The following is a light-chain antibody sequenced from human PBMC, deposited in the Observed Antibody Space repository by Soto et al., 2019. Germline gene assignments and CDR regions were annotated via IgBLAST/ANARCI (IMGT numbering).Light chain of an antibody. Sequence: QSALTQPASVSGSPGQSITISCTGTSSDVGIYKYVSWYQQHPGKAPNLMIYEVTNRPSGVSDRFSGSKSGNTASLTISGLQAEDGADYYCSSFTSSSTVVFGGGTKL. CDR1: SSDVGIYKY. V-gene: IGLV2-14*01. CDR3: SSFTSSSTVV. CDR2: EVT. J-gene: IGLJ2*01.